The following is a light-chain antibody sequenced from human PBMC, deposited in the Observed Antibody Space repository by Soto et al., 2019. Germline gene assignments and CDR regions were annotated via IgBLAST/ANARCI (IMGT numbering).Light chain of an antibody. CDR3: QQLNSYPLT. CDR2: AAS. V-gene: IGKV1-9*01. Sequence: DIQLTQSPSFLSASVGDRVTITCRASQGISSYLAWYQQKPGKAPNVLIYAASTLQSGVPSRFSGSGSGTEFTLTISSLQPEDFATYYCQQLNSYPLTFGPGTKVEI. CDR1: QGISSY. J-gene: IGKJ4*01.